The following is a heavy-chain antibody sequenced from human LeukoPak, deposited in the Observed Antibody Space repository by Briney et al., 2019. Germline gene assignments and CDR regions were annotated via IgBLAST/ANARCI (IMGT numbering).Heavy chain of an antibody. D-gene: IGHD3-22*01. CDR1: GGTFSSYA. V-gene: IGHV1-2*02. CDR2: INPNSGGT. J-gene: IGHJ6*04. CDR3: ARVSYYDSSGLDV. Sequence: ASVKVSCKASGGTFSSYAISWVRQAPGRGLEWMGWINPNSGGTNYAQKFQGRVTMTRDTSISTAYMELSRLRSDDTAVYYCARVSYYDSSGLDVWGKGTTVTISS.